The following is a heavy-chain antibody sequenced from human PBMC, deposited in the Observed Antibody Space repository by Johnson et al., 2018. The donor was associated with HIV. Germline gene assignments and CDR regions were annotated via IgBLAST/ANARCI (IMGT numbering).Heavy chain of an antibody. CDR1: GFTFDDYT. J-gene: IGHJ3*02. CDR2: IRWDGGST. D-gene: IGHD6-25*01. V-gene: IGHV3-43*01. Sequence: VQVVESGGVVVQPGGSLRLSCAASGFTFDDYTMHWVRQAPGKGLEWVSLIRWDGGSTYYADSVKGRFTISRDNSKNSLYLQMNSLRTEDTTLYYCAKGGVAAAKGAFDIWGQGTMVTVSS. CDR3: AKGGVAAAKGAFDI.